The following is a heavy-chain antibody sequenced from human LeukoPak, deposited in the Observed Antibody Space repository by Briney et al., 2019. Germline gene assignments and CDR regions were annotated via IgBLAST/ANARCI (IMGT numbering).Heavy chain of an antibody. J-gene: IGHJ4*02. CDR2: IRFGGSST. CDR1: GFTFSSYA. D-gene: IGHD5-12*01. CDR3: AKAPDITSTAEFDY. Sequence: PGGSLRLSCAASGFTFSSYAMSWVRQTPEKGLEWVAFIRFGGSSTYYTDSVKGRFTISRDNSKNTLYLQMNSLSAEDTAVYYCAKAPDITSTAEFDYWGQGTLVIVSS. V-gene: IGHV3-30*02.